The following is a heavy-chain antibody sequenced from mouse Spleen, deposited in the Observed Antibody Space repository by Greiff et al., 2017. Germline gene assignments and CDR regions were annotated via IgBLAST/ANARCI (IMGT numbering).Heavy chain of an antibody. CDR2: IYPGNSDT. CDR1: GYTFTSYW. J-gene: IGHJ1*01. CDR3: TREDYYGSDWYFDV. V-gene: IGHV1-5*01. Sequence: VQLQQSGTVLARPGASVKMSCKTSGYTFTSYWMHWVNQRPGQGLEWIGAIYPGNSDTSYNQKFKGKAKLTAVTSASTAYMELSSLTNEDSAVYYCTREDYYGSDWYFDVWGAGTTVTVSS. D-gene: IGHD1-1*01.